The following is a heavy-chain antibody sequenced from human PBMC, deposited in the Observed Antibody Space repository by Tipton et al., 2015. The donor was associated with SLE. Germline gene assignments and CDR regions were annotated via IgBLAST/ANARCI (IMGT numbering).Heavy chain of an antibody. CDR2: LNPSGSYT. CDR1: GYIFSTYY. Sequence: QVQLVQSGAELKKPGASVKVSCKASGYIFSTYYMHWVRQAPGQGLEWMGILNPSGSYTSHAQKFQGRVTLTKDTSTSTVHMGRRSLRSDDTVVCYCSGGYSGASYDAFDIWGQGTMVTGSS. CDR3: SGGYSGASYDAFDI. V-gene: IGHV1-46*01. J-gene: IGHJ3*02. D-gene: IGHD1-26*01.